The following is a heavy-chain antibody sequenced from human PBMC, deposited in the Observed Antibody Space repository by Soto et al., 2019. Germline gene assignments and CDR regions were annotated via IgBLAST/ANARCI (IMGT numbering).Heavy chain of an antibody. J-gene: IGHJ3*02. D-gene: IGHD6-13*01. CDR3: AKDLYSSSWYDAFDI. V-gene: IGHV3-23*01. CDR2: ISGSGGST. Sequence: GGSLRLSCAASGFTFSSYAMSWVRQAPGKGLEWVSAISGSGGSTYYADSGKGLFTISRDNSKNTLYLQMNSLRAEDTSVYYCAKDLYSSSWYDAFDIWGQGTMVTVSS. CDR1: GFTFSSYA.